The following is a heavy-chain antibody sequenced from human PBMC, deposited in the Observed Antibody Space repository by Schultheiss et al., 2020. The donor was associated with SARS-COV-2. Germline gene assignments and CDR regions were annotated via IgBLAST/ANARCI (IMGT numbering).Heavy chain of an antibody. CDR3: ARDGTTGAL. CDR1: GGSISSSSYY. Sequence: SGTLSLTCTVSGGSISSSSYYWGWIRQPPGKGLEWIGSIYYSGSTNYNPSLKSRVTISVDTSKNQFSLKLSSVTAADTAVYYCARDGTTGALWGQGTLVTVSS. D-gene: IGHD4-11*01. J-gene: IGHJ4*02. V-gene: IGHV4-39*07. CDR2: IYYSGST.